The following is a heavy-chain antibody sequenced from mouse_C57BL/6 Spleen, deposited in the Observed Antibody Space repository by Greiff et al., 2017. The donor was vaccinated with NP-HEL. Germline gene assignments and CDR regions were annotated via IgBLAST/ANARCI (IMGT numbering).Heavy chain of an antibody. CDR3: ARDRGFYYGNSFAY. D-gene: IGHD2-1*01. V-gene: IGHV5-4*01. CDR1: GFTFSSYA. CDR2: ISDGGSYT. Sequence: EVKVVESGGGLVKPGGSLKLSCAASGFTFSSYAMSWVRQTPDKRLEWVATISDGGSYTYYPDNVKGRFTISRDNAKNNLYLQMSHLKSEDTAMYYCARDRGFYYGNSFAYWGQGTLVTVSA. J-gene: IGHJ3*01.